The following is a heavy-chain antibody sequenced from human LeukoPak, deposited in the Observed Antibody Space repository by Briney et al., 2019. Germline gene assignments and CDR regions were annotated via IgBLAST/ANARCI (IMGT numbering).Heavy chain of an antibody. J-gene: IGHJ4*02. Sequence: SETLSLTCTVSGYTISSIYYWGWIRQPPGEGLKWIGSISHSGSTYYKPSLKSRVTISVDTSKNQLSLKLSSLTAADTSVYYCARLGRSRLAEFDYWGQGTLVTVSS. CDR1: GYTISSIYY. D-gene: IGHD3-3*02. V-gene: IGHV4-38-2*02. CDR2: ISHSGST. CDR3: ARLGRSRLAEFDY.